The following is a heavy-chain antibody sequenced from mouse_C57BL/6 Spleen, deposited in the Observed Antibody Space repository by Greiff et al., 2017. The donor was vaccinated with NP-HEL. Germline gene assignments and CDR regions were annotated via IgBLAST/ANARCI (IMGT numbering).Heavy chain of an antibody. CDR3: AAGGLGYYYAMDY. CDR1: GYSITSGYY. CDR2: ISYDGSN. J-gene: IGHJ4*01. Sequence: EVQLQESGPGLVKPSQSLSLTCSVTGYSITSGYYWNWIRQFPGNKLEWMGYISYDGSNNYNPSLKNRISITRDTSKNQFFLKLNSVTTEDTATYYCAAGGLGYYYAMDYWGQGTSVTVSS. V-gene: IGHV3-6*01. D-gene: IGHD4-1*01.